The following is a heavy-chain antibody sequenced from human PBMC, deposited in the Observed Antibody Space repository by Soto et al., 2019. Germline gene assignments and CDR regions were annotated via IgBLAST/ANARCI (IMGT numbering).Heavy chain of an antibody. CDR1: GGSISSGGYY. V-gene: IGHV4-31*03. D-gene: IGHD2-2*01. CDR3: ARAPADGMDV. CDR2: IYYSGST. J-gene: IGHJ6*02. Sequence: QVQLQESGPGLVKPSQTLSLTCTVSGGSISSGGYYWSWIRQHPGKGLEWIGYIYYSGSTYSNPSRKSRGSISLDTPTNQFSLTLSSVTAADTAVYYCARAPADGMDVWGQGPTVTVSS.